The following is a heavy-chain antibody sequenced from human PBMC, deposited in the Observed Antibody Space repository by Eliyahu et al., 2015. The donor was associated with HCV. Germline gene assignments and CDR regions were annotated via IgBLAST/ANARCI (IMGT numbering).Heavy chain of an antibody. CDR2: IYYSGST. CDR1: GGXISXSY. Sequence: QVQLQESGPGLVKPSETLSLTCXVPGGXISXSYWSWIRQPPGKGLEWIGCIYYSGSTHYNPSLKSRVTLSLDTSKNQFSLKLTSVTAADTAVYYCASGGGGISVAGTGGWFDPWGQGTLVTVSS. J-gene: IGHJ5*02. CDR3: ASGGGGISVAGTGGWFDP. D-gene: IGHD6-19*01. V-gene: IGHV4-59*01.